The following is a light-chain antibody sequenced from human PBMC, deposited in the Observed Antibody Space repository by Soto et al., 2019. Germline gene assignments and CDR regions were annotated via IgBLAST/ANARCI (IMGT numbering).Light chain of an antibody. CDR3: QQYNSWPVT. J-gene: IGKJ4*01. Sequence: EIVMTQSPATLSVSPGERVVLSCRATQTVTNKLAWYQQKPGQAPRLLIYDASIRGTGIPARFSGSGSGTEFTLTISSLQSEDFVLYYCQQYNSWPVTFGGGTKVEIK. V-gene: IGKV3-15*01. CDR2: DAS. CDR1: QTVTNK.